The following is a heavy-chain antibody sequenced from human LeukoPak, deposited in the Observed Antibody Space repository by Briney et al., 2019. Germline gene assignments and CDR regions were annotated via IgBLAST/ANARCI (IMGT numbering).Heavy chain of an antibody. CDR2: ISYSSSLT. CDR3: AKGGDLITYFDY. D-gene: IGHD3-16*01. Sequence: PGGSLRLSCAASGFSFSSFGMNWVRQAPGKGLEWVSYISYSSSLTDYADSVKGRFTISRDNSKNTLHLQMNSLRAEDTAVYYCAKGGDLITYFDYWGQGTLVTVSS. J-gene: IGHJ4*02. V-gene: IGHV3-23*01. CDR1: GFSFSSFG.